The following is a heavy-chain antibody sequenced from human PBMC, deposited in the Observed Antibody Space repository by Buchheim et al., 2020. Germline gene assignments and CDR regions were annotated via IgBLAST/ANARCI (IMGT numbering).Heavy chain of an antibody. CDR1: GGSFSGYY. J-gene: IGHJ6*02. CDR3: ARLRGYSGYDLRYGMDV. CDR2: INHSGST. V-gene: IGHV4-34*01. D-gene: IGHD5-12*01. Sequence: QVQLQQWGAGPLKPSETLSLTCAVYGGSFSGYYWSWIRQPPGKGLEWIGEINHSGSTNYNPSLKSRVTISVDTSKNQFSLKLSSVTAADTAVYYCARLRGYSGYDLRYGMDVWGQGTT.